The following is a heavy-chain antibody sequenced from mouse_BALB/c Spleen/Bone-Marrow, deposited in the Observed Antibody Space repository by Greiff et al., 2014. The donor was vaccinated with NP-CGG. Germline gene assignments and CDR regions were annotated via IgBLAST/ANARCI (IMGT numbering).Heavy chain of an antibody. CDR1: GFNIKDTY. CDR3: ANYYYGSSLFAY. J-gene: IGHJ3*01. D-gene: IGHD1-1*01. CDR2: IDPANGNT. V-gene: IGHV14-3*02. Sequence: EVQLQQSGAELVKPGASVKLSCTASGFNIKDTYMHWVKQRPEQGLEWIGRIDPANGNTKYDPKFQGKATITADTSSSTAYLQLSSLTSEDTAVYYCANYYYGSSLFAYWGQGTLVTVSA.